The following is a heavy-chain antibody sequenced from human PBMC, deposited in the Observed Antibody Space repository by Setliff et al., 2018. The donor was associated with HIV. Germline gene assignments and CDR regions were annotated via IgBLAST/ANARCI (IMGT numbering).Heavy chain of an antibody. CDR3: ARDYVWGRRAFDI. CDR1: GFTFSNYW. Sequence: LRLSCAASGFTFSNYWMSWVRQTPGKGLEWVANIKPDGSEKYYVDSVKGRFTISRDNAENSLYLQRNSLRAEDTAVYYCARDYVWGRRAFDIWGPGTTVTVSS. CDR2: IKPDGSEK. D-gene: IGHD3-16*01. V-gene: IGHV3-7*01. J-gene: IGHJ3*02.